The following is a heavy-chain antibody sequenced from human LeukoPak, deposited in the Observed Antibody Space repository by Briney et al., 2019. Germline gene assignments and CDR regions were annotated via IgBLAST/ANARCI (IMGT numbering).Heavy chain of an antibody. CDR2: VTHNGGT. V-gene: IGHV4-34*01. J-gene: IGHJ3*02. CDR3: ARSHYYDTSGHLVAFDI. D-gene: IGHD3-22*01. CDR1: GGSFSGFY. Sequence: SETLSLTCAVYGGSFSGFYWSWIRQPPGQGLEWIGDVTHNGGTYYNWSLKSRGTISIDTSKNQFSLKLNSVPAADTAVYYCARSHYYDTSGHLVAFDIWGHGTMVPVSS.